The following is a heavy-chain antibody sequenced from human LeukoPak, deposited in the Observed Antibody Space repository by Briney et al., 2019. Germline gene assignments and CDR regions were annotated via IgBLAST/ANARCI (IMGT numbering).Heavy chain of an antibody. V-gene: IGHV3-21*01. CDR3: ARDPVPRRYYYDSSGYYPH. J-gene: IGHJ4*02. Sequence: GSLRLSCAASGFTFSSYSMNWVRQAPGKGLEWVSSISSSSSYIYYADSVKGRFTISRDNAKNSLYLQMNSLRAEDTAVYYCARDPVPRRYYYDSSGYYPHWGQGTLVTVSS. CDR1: GFTFSSYS. D-gene: IGHD3-22*01. CDR2: ISSSSSYI.